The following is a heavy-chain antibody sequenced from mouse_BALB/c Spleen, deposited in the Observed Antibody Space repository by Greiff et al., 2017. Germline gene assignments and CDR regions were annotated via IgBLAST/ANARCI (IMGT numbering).Heavy chain of an antibody. CDR3: ARERYEEGGYFDF. CDR1: GFSLTSYG. J-gene: IGHJ2*01. Sequence: QVQLKQSGPGLVAPSQSLSITCTVSGFSLTSYGVHWVRQPPGKGLEWLGVIWAGGSTNYNSALMSRLSISKDNSKSQVFLKMNSLQTDDTAMYYCARERYEEGGYFDFWGQGTTLTVSS. V-gene: IGHV2-9*02. CDR2: IWAGGST. D-gene: IGHD2-14*01.